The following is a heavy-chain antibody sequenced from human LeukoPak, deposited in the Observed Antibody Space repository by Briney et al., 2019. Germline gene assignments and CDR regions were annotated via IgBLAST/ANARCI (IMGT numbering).Heavy chain of an antibody. Sequence: PSETLSLTCTVPGGSISSYYWGWIRQPPGKGLEWIAYVHSIGYTNYNPSLKGRVTISMDTSKDQFSLKLISVTAADTAVYYCARHITDSGSAFDLWGRGTLVTVSS. J-gene: IGHJ2*01. D-gene: IGHD3-10*01. CDR2: VHSIGYT. CDR3: ARHITDSGSAFDL. V-gene: IGHV4-59*08. CDR1: GGSISSYY.